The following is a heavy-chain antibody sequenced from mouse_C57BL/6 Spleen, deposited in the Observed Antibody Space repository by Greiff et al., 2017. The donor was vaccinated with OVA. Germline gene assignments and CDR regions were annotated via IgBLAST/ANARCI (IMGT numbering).Heavy chain of an antibody. V-gene: IGHV5-12*01. Sequence: DVQLQESGGGLVQPGGSLKLSCAASGFTFSDYYMYWVRQTPEKRLEWVAYISNGGGSTYYPDTVKGRFPISRDNAKNTLYLQMCRLKSEDTAMYYCARLRRNYFDYWGQGTTLTVSS. CDR1: GFTFSDYY. CDR3: ARLRRNYFDY. CDR2: ISNGGGST. J-gene: IGHJ2*01.